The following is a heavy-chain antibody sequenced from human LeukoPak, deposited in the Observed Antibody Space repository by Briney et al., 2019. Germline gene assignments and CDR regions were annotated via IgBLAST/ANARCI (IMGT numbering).Heavy chain of an antibody. D-gene: IGHD2/OR15-2a*01. CDR1: GFTFSSYA. J-gene: IGHJ1*01. Sequence: GGSLRLSCAASGFTFSSYAMSWVRQAPGKGLEWVSAISCSGGSTYYADSVKGRFTISRDNSKNTLYLQMNSLRAEDTAVYYCAKGYYHPGLYFQYWGQGTLVTVSS. V-gene: IGHV3-23*01. CDR2: ISCSGGST. CDR3: AKGYYHPGLYFQY.